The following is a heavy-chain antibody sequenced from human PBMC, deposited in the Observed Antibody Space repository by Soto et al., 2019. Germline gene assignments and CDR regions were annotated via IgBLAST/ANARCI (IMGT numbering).Heavy chain of an antibody. V-gene: IGHV3-21*01. J-gene: IGHJ5*02. CDR1: GFTFSSYM. Sequence: PGGSLRLSCAVSGFTFSSYMMNWVRQAPGKGLEWVASISSGSSYIYYADALKGRFTISRDDAKSSVYLQMNSLRDEDTAVYYCVRDSLMTISWCQAARVTVSS. CDR2: ISSGSSYI. CDR3: VRDSLMTIS. D-gene: IGHD3-3*01.